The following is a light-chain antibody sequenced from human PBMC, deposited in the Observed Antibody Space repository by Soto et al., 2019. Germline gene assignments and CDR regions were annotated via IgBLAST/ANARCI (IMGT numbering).Light chain of an antibody. CDR3: QQYNIGYT. CDR2: DAA. CDR1: QSINKW. V-gene: IGKV1-5*01. Sequence: IQMTQSPSTLSASVGDRGTITCRASQSINKWVAWFQQKSGRAPKLLIYDAATLQSGVPSRFSGTGSGTDFSLTISSLQPEDFATYYCQQYNIGYTFGQGTRLDIK. J-gene: IGKJ2*01.